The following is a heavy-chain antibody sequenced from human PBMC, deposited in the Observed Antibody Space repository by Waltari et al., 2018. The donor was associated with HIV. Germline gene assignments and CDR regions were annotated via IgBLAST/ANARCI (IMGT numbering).Heavy chain of an antibody. Sequence: QVQLVQSGAEVKKPGASVKVSCKASGYTFTSYDINWVRQATGQGLEWMGWMNPNSGNTGYAQKFQGRVTMTRNTSISTAYMELSSLRSEDTAVYYCARIRQQLVERYYYYGMDVWGQGTTVTVSS. CDR2: MNPNSGNT. CDR3: ARIRQQLVERYYYYGMDV. J-gene: IGHJ6*02. CDR1: GYTFTSYD. V-gene: IGHV1-8*01. D-gene: IGHD6-6*01.